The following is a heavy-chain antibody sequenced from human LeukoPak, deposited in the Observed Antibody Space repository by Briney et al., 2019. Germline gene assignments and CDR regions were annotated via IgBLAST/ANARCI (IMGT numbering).Heavy chain of an antibody. CDR1: GGSISSYY. D-gene: IGHD6-13*01. V-gene: IGHV4-59*01. CDR3: ARGSAGYSSSWYDY. J-gene: IGHJ4*02. CDR2: IYYSGST. Sequence: SETLSLTCTVSGGSISSYYWSWIRQPPGKGLEWIGYIYYSGSTNYNPSPKSRVTISVDTSKNQFSLKLSSVTAADTAVYYCARGSAGYSSSWYDYCGQGTLVTVSS.